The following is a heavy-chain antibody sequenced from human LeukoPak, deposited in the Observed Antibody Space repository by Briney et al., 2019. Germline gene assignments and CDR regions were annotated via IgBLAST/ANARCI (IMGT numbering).Heavy chain of an antibody. V-gene: IGHV3-23*01. CDR1: GFTFSSYA. CDR3: AKSDTAIVRSLGPSDY. D-gene: IGHD5-18*01. Sequence: EGSLKLSCTASGFTFSSYAISWVRQAPGQGLEWMSAISGSGGSTYYADSVQGRVTISRDNSKNTVYLEMNSLRADDTAVYSCAKSDTAIVRSLGPSDYGGQGTLVT. J-gene: IGHJ4*02. CDR2: ISGSGGST.